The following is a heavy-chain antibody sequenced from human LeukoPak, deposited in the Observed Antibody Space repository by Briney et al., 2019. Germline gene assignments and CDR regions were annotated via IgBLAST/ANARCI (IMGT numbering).Heavy chain of an antibody. D-gene: IGHD5-24*01. J-gene: IGHJ3*02. CDR2: IWYDGSNK. Sequence: GRSLRLSCAASGFTFSSYGMHWVRQAPGKGLEWVAVIWYDGSNKYYADSVKGRFTISRDNSKNTLYLQMNSLRAEDTAVCYCAKDQREATGTYDAFDIWGQGTMVTVSS. CDR1: GFTFSSYG. CDR3: AKDQREATGTYDAFDI. V-gene: IGHV3-33*06.